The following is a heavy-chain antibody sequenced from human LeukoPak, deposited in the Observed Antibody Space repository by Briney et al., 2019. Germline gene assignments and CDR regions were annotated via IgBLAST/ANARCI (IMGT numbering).Heavy chain of an antibody. Sequence: ASVKVSCKASGYTFTSYGISWVRQAPGQGLEWMGWISAYNGNTNYAQKLQGRVTMTTDTSTSTAYMELRSLRSDDTAVYYCARVATIFGEIYYYYYMDVWGKGTTVTVSS. D-gene: IGHD3-3*01. CDR3: ARVATIFGEIYYYYYMDV. V-gene: IGHV1-18*01. CDR1: GYTFTSYG. J-gene: IGHJ6*03. CDR2: ISAYNGNT.